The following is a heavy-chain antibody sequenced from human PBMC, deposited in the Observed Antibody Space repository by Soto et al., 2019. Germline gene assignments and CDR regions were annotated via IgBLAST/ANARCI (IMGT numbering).Heavy chain of an antibody. CDR1: GFTFSSYA. V-gene: IGHV3-23*01. D-gene: IGHD3-9*01. J-gene: IGHJ4*02. Sequence: EVQLLESGGGLVQPGGSLRLSCAASGFTFSSYAMSWVRQAPGKGLEWVSGISGSGVSTYYADSVKGRFTISRDNSTNTVYLQMNSLRAEDTAVYYCAKGAWYYDILTGYGYFDDWGQGTLVTVSS. CDR3: AKGAWYYDILTGYGYFDD. CDR2: ISGSGVST.